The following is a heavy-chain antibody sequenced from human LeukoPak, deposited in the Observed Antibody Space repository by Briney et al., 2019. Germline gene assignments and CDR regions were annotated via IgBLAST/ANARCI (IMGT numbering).Heavy chain of an antibody. J-gene: IGHJ4*02. CDR1: GFTVSSNY. D-gene: IGHD1-26*01. CDR2: IYSGGNS. V-gene: IGHV3-53*01. Sequence: QPGGSLRLSCAASGFTVSSNYMSWVRQAPGKGLEWVSVIYSGGNSYYADSVKGRFTISRDNSKNTLYLQMNSLRAEDTAVYYCARPSFVTGSYYPLWGQGTLVAVSS. CDR3: ARPSFVTGSYYPL.